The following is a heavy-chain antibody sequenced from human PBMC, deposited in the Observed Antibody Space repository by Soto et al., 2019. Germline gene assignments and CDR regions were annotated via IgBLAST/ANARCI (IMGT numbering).Heavy chain of an antibody. V-gene: IGHV1-69*01. CDR3: ARGSFLAAAGDYYFYGMDV. Sequence: QVQLMQSGAEVKKPGSSVKVSCKASGGTFRSYAINWVRQAPGQGLEWMGGIIPLFGTANYAQTFQGRGTITADEFTSTADMELSSLRAEDTVVYYWARGSFLAAAGDYYFYGMDVWGQGTTVTVSS. CDR2: IIPLFGTA. CDR1: GGTFRSYA. D-gene: IGHD6-13*01. J-gene: IGHJ6*02.